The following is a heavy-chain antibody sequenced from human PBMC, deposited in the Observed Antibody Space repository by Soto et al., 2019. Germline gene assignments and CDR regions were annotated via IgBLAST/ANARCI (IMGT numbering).Heavy chain of an antibody. V-gene: IGHV6-1*01. CDR1: GDSVSSNTAA. CDR2: TYYRSKWWH. D-gene: IGHD6-13*01. J-gene: IGHJ5*02. CDR3: AKEEPIAAGGPGWFDP. Sequence: SQTLSLTCAISGDSVSSNTAAWNWIRQSPSRGLEWLGRTYYRSKWWHDYAVSVKSRITVNPDTSKNQFSLQLSSVTPEDTAVYFCAKEEPIAAGGPGWFDPWGQGTLVTVSS.